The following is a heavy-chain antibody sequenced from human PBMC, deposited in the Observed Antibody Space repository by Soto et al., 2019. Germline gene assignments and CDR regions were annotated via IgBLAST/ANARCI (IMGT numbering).Heavy chain of an antibody. Sequence: PSETLSLTCTVSGGSISSGDYYWSWIRQPPGKGLEWIGYIYYSGSTYYNPSLKSRVTISVDTSKNQFSLKLSSVTAADTAVYYCARGGDGVLLWFGELAYWGQGTLVTVSS. CDR3: ARGGDGVLLWFGELAY. D-gene: IGHD3-10*01. CDR2: IYYSGST. J-gene: IGHJ4*02. V-gene: IGHV4-30-4*01. CDR1: GGSISSGDYY.